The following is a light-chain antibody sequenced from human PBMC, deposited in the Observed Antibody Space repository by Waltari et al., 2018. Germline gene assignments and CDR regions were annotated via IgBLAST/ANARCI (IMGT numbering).Light chain of an antibody. J-gene: IGKJ2*01. Sequence: DIQMTQSPSSLSASVGDRVTITCRASQSISSYLNWYQQKPGKAPKLLIYAASSLQSGVPSRFSGSGSGTDFTLTISSLQPEDFATYYCQQSYSTPWVYTFGQGTKLEIK. CDR1: QSISSY. CDR2: AAS. CDR3: QQSYSTPWVYT. V-gene: IGKV1-39*01.